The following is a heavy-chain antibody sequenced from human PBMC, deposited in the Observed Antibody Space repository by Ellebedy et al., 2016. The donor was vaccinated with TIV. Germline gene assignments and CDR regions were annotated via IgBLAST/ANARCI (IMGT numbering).Heavy chain of an antibody. CDR3: ARGDYGDYIGHPLVD. CDR1: GFTFSSYA. Sequence: PGGSLRLSCAASGFTFSSYAMSWVRQAPGKGLEWVSAISGSGGSTYYADSVKGRFTISRDNSKNTLYLQMNSLRAEDTAVYYCARGDYGDYIGHPLVDWGQGTLVTVSS. CDR2: ISGSGGST. V-gene: IGHV3-23*01. J-gene: IGHJ4*02. D-gene: IGHD4-17*01.